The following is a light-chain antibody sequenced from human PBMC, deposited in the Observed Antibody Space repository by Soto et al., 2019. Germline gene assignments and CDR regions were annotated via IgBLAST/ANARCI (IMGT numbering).Light chain of an antibody. CDR3: QQYSHWPPYT. Sequence: EIVMTQSPATLSVSPGERATLSCRAGQSLNYNLAWYQQKPGKAPRLLIYGASARATGVPARFTGSGSETEFTLTISSVQSEDCAVYYGQQYSHWPPYTFGQGTKLEIK. CDR1: QSLNYN. CDR2: GAS. V-gene: IGKV3-15*01. J-gene: IGKJ2*01.